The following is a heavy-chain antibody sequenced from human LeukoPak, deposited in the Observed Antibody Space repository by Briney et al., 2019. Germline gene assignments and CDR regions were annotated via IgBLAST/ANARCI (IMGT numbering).Heavy chain of an antibody. V-gene: IGHV1-18*01. D-gene: IGHD1-1*01. Sequence: GASVKVSCKASGYTFTSYGISWVRQAPGQGLEWMGRINGYNGNTKYSERFQGRVTMSTDTSTSTAYMELRSLRYDDTAVYYCTRVPELPEYWGQGTLVTVSS. J-gene: IGHJ4*02. CDR3: TRVPELPEY. CDR2: INGYNGNT. CDR1: GYTFTSYG.